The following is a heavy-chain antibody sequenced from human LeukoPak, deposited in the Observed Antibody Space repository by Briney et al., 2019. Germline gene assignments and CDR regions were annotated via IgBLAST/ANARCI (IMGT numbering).Heavy chain of an antibody. J-gene: IGHJ4*02. CDR2: INTDGSTT. CDR1: GFSFSSYW. V-gene: IGHV3-74*01. CDR3: ARVAGGTTFDY. Sequence: GGSLRLSCAASGFSFSSYWMHWVRQAPGKGLVWVSRINTDGSTTTYADSVKGRFTISRDTAKNTLYLQMNSLRAEDTAVYYCARVAGGTTFDYWGQGARVPLSS. D-gene: IGHD6-13*01.